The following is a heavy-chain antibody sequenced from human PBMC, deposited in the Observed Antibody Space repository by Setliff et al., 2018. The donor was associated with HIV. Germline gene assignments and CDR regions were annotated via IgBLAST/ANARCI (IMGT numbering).Heavy chain of an antibody. D-gene: IGHD6-13*01. CDR1: GDSISSGSYY. J-gene: IGHJ5*02. V-gene: IGHV4-61*02. CDR3: AREGDSSAWYRFDP. CDR2: VFPSGST. Sequence: SETLSLTCTVSGDSISSGSYYWSWIRQPAGKGLEWIGRVFPSGSTNYNPYLESRVTVLVDTSKNQFSLTVFSVTAADTAVYYCAREGDSSAWYRFDPWGQGTLVTVSS.